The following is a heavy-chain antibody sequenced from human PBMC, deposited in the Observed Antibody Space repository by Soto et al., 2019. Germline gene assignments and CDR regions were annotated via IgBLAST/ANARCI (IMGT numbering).Heavy chain of an antibody. CDR2: ISRSGSTI. CDR1: GFTFSDYY. Sequence: QVQLVESGGGLVKPGGSLRLSCAASGFTFSDYYMSWIRQAPGKGLEWVSYISRSGSTIYYADSVKGRFTISRDNAKNSLYLQMNSLRAEDTAVYYCARDQYYYGSGSYPYYYYGMDVWGQGTTVTVSS. J-gene: IGHJ6*02. D-gene: IGHD3-10*01. V-gene: IGHV3-11*01. CDR3: ARDQYYYGSGSYPYYYYGMDV.